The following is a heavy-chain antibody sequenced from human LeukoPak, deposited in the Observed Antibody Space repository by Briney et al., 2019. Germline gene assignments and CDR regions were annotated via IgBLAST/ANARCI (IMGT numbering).Heavy chain of an antibody. CDR2: LYTSGST. CDR1: GGSISSYY. V-gene: IGHV4-4*07. Sequence: PSETLSLTCSVSGGSISSYYWSWIRQPAGKGLEWIGRLYTSGSTNYNPSLKSRVTMSVDTSKNQFSLKLTSMTAADTAVYYCARGGSSGYYYGWGQGTLVTVSS. D-gene: IGHD3-22*01. CDR3: ARGGSSGYYYG. J-gene: IGHJ4*02.